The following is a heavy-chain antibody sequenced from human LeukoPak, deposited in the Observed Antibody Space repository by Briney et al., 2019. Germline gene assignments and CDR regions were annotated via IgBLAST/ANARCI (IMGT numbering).Heavy chain of an antibody. CDR1: GGSISSSSYY. Sequence: DPSETLSLTCTVSGGSISSSSYYWGWIRQPPGKGLEWIGSIYYSGSTYYNPSLKSRVTISVDTSKNQFSLKLSSVTAADTAVYYCARAPLEGYNKYYFDYWGQGTLVTVSS. V-gene: IGHV4-39*01. D-gene: IGHD5-24*01. CDR2: IYYSGST. CDR3: ARAPLEGYNKYYFDY. J-gene: IGHJ4*02.